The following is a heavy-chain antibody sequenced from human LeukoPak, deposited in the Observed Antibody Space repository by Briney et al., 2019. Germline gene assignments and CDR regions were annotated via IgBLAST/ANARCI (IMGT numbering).Heavy chain of an antibody. CDR3: ARNWAYCGGDCLSPFDY. Sequence: GGSLRLSCAASGFTFSSYSMNWVRQAPGKGLEWVSSISSSSSYIYYADSVKGRFTISRDNAKNSLYLQMNSLRAEDTAVYYCARNWAYCGGDCLSPFDYWGQGTLVTVSS. CDR2: ISSSSSYI. CDR1: GFTFSSYS. D-gene: IGHD2-21*02. J-gene: IGHJ4*02. V-gene: IGHV3-21*01.